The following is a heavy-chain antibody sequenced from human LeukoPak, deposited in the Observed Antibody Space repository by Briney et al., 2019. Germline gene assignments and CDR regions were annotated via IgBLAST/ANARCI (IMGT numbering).Heavy chain of an antibody. CDR1: GYTFTGYY. J-gene: IGHJ6*03. D-gene: IGHD3-10*01. Sequence: GASVKVSCKASGYTFTGYYMHWVRQAPGQGLEWMGWINPNSGGTNYAQKFQGRVTMTRDTSISTAYMELRSPRSDDTAVYYCARGRITMVRGVIMTHYYYYMDVWGKGTTVTISS. CDR2: INPNSGGT. CDR3: ARGRITMVRGVIMTHYYYYMDV. V-gene: IGHV1-2*02.